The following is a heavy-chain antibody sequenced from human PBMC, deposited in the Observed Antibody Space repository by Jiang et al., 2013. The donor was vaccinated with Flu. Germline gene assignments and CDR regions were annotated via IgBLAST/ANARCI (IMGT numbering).Heavy chain of an antibody. Sequence: GFTFSSYSMNWVRQAPGKGLEWVSYISSSSSTIYYADSVKGRFTISRDNAKNPLYLQMNSLRAEDTAVYYCASNRLAYCGGDCYSDLDYWGQGTLVTVSS. V-gene: IGHV3-48*01. CDR3: ASNRLAYCGGDCYSDLDY. CDR1: GFTFSSYS. CDR2: ISSSSSTI. D-gene: IGHD2-21*02. J-gene: IGHJ4*02.